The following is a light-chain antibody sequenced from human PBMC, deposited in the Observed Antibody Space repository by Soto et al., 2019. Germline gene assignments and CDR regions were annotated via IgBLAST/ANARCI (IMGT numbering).Light chain of an antibody. J-gene: IGKJ2*01. V-gene: IGKV1-39*01. CDR3: QQSYSTPYT. CDR1: QSIRYN. Sequence: DIQLTQSPSSLSTSVGDRVTITCRASQSIRYNLNWYQQKPRGAPKLLISAASSLQGGVPLRFSGSGSGTDFTLTISSLQPEDFATYYCQQSYSTPYTLGQGTSLEIK. CDR2: AAS.